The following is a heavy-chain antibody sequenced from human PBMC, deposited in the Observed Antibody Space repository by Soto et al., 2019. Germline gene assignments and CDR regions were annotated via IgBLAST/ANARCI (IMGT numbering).Heavy chain of an antibody. CDR3: ARESAFGPYFQQ. V-gene: IGHV1-69*11. J-gene: IGHJ1*01. CDR2: IIPILGTA. CDR1: GGTFSSYA. D-gene: IGHD3-16*01. Sequence: QVQLVQSGAEVKKPGSSVKVSCKASGGTFSSYAISCVRQAPGQVLEWIGRIIPILGTANYADKFQGRVTITAEESTSTAYMGISILRSEDTAVYYCARESAFGPYFQQWGQGTQVTVSS.